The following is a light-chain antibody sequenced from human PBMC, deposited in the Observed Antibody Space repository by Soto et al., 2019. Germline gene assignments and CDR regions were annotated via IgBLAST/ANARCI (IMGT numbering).Light chain of an antibody. CDR2: WAS. Sequence: DIVMTQSPDSLAVSLGERATINCKPSQSVFYNSYNKHYLAWYQHQPGQPPRLLIYWASTRESGVPDRVSGSGSGKDFTLTISSLQPEAVAVYCYHQYYSTPLPFGGGTKGEIK. V-gene: IGKV4-1*01. CDR1: QSVFYNSYNKHY. CDR3: HQYYSTPLP. J-gene: IGKJ4*01.